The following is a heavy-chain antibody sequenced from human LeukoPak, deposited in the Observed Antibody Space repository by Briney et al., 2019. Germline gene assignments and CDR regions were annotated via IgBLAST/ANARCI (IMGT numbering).Heavy chain of an antibody. D-gene: IGHD6-13*01. V-gene: IGHV3-64*01. J-gene: IGHJ6*02. Sequence: GGSLLLSCAASGFTFSSYAMHWVRQAPGKGLEYVSAISSTGGSTYYANSVQDRFTISRDNSKNTLYLQMGSLRAEDMAVYYCARGRAAAGITDYYYYGLDVWGQGTTVTVSS. CDR1: GFTFSSYA. CDR3: ARGRAAAGITDYYYYGLDV. CDR2: ISSTGGST.